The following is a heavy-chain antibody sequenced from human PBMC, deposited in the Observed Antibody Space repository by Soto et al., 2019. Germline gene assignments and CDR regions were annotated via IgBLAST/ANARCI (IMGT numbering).Heavy chain of an antibody. D-gene: IGHD2-2*01. V-gene: IGHV1-18*04. CDR3: ARALIVVVPAAPYNWFDP. CDR1: GYTFTGYG. J-gene: IGHJ5*02. Sequence: ASVKVSCKASGYTFTGYGISWVRQAPGQGLEWMGWISAYNGNTNYAQKLQGRVTMTTDTSTSTAYMELRSLRSDDTAVYYCARALIVVVPAAPYNWFDPWGQGTLVTVSS. CDR2: ISAYNGNT.